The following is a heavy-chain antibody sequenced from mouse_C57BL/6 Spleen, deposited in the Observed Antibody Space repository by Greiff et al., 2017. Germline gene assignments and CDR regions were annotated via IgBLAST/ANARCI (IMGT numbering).Heavy chain of an antibody. CDR1: GYSITSGYY. Sequence: ESGPGLVKPSQSLSLTCSVTGYSITSGYYWNWIRQFPGNKLEWMGYISYDGSNNYNPSLKNRISITRDTSKNQFFLKLNSVTTEDTATYYCARELLYSYYAMDYWGQGTSVTVSS. V-gene: IGHV3-6*01. CDR3: ARELLYSYYAMDY. CDR2: ISYDGSN. D-gene: IGHD1-1*01. J-gene: IGHJ4*01.